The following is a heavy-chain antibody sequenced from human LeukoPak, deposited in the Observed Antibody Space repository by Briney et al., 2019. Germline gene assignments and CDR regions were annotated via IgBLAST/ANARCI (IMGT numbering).Heavy chain of an antibody. CDR1: GFTFSTYA. CDR3: ARDTSANSIDY. Sequence: GGSLRLSCAASGFTFSTYAMHWVRQAPGKGLERVAVISDDESNKYYADSVKGRFTISRDNSKNTLYLQMNSLITEDTAVYYCARDTSANSIDYWGQGTLVTVSS. J-gene: IGHJ4*02. V-gene: IGHV3-30-3*01. CDR2: ISDDESNK. D-gene: IGHD6-13*01.